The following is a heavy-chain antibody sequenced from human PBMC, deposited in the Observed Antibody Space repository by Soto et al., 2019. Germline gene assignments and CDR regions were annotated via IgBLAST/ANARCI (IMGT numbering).Heavy chain of an antibody. V-gene: IGHV1-2*02. D-gene: IGHD2-8*01. CDR3: ARDTIVLMVYAIPGYYYYYGMDV. CDR1: GYTFTGYY. J-gene: IGHJ6*02. CDR2: INPNSGGT. Sequence: ASVKVSCKASGYTFTGYYMHWVRQAPGQGLEWMGWINPNSGGTNYAQKFQGRVTMTRDTSISTAYMELSRLRSDDTAVYYCARDTIVLMVYAIPGYYYYYGMDVWGQGXTVTVSS.